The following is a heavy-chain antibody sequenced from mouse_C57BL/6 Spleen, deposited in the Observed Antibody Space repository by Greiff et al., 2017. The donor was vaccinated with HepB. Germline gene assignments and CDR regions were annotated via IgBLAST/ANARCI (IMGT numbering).Heavy chain of an antibody. CDR3: ARGYGGYYFFAY. CDR1: GYTFTSYG. Sequence: QVQLKESGAELARPGASVKLSCKASGYTFTSYGISWVKQRTGQGLEWIGEIYPRSGNTYYNEKFKGKATLTADKSSSTAYMELRSLTSEDSAVYFCARGYGGYYFFAYWGQGTLVTVSA. D-gene: IGHD2-3*01. V-gene: IGHV1-81*01. J-gene: IGHJ3*01. CDR2: IYPRSGNT.